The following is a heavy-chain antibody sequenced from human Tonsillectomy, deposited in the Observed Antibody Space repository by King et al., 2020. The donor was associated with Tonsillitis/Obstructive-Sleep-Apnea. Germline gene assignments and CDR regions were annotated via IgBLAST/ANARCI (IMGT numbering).Heavy chain of an antibody. CDR2: ISGSGGST. Sequence: QLVQSGGGLVQPGGSLRLSCADSGFTFSSSAMNWVRQAPGKGLEWVSAISGSGGSTYYADSVKGRFSISRDNSKNTLYLQMNSLRAEDTAVYYCAKGGDFWSGYYYYSHMDVWGKGTTVTVSS. CDR3: AKGGDFWSGYYYYSHMDV. V-gene: IGHV3-23*04. D-gene: IGHD3-3*01. J-gene: IGHJ6*04. CDR1: GFTFSSSA.